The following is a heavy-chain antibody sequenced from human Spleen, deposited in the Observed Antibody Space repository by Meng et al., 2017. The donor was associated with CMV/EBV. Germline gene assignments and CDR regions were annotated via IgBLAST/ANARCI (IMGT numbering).Heavy chain of an antibody. J-gene: IGHJ4*02. D-gene: IGHD2-2*01. CDR1: GYTFTDFY. CDR2: INPNTGGT. Sequence: ASVKVSCKASGYTFTDFYMHWVRQAPGQGLEWMGWINPNTGGTNYAQKFQGRVAMTTDTSISTAYMELRSLRSDDTAVYYCARGLGYCSSTSCTPGSGFGYWGQGTLVTVSS. V-gene: IGHV1-2*02. CDR3: ARGLGYCSSTSCTPGSGFGY.